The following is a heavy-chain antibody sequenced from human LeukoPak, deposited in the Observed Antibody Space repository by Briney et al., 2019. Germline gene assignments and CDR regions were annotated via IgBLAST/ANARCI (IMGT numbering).Heavy chain of an antibody. CDR3: ESEWHSSSARSYSLGDAFDI. CDR1: GFTLSSNY. J-gene: IGHJ3*02. CDR2: IYRGGST. V-gene: IGHV3-53*01. D-gene: IGHD2-2*02. Sequence: GGSLTLSCPLSGFTLSSNYMSWVRQAPGKGMEWVAVIYRGGSTYYADSVKGRFTISRDNSKNTLYLQRNSLRAEDTGVESPESEWHSSSARSYSLGDAFDIWGQGKMVTVSS.